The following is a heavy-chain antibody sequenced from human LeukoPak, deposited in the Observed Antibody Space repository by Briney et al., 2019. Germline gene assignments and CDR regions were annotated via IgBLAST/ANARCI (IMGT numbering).Heavy chain of an antibody. CDR1: GYTFTSYY. V-gene: IGHV1-46*01. J-gene: IGHJ5*02. D-gene: IGHD6-13*01. CDR2: INPSGGST. Sequence: ASVKVSCKASGYTFTSYYMHWVRQAPGQGLEWMGIINPSGGSTSYAQKFQGRVTMTRDASTSTVYMGLSSLRSEDTAVYYCARGHSEEKQQLSTNWFDPWGQGTLVTVSS. CDR3: ARGHSEEKQQLSTNWFDP.